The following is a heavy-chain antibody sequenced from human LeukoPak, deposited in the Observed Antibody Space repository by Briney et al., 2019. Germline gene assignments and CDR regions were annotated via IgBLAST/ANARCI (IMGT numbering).Heavy chain of an antibody. CDR3: ARQILFRSERWLQFFDY. Sequence: SETLSLTCTVSGGSISSSSYYWGWIRQPPGKGLEWIGSIYYSGSIYYNPSLKSRVTISVDTSKNQFSLRLSSVTAADTAVYYCARQILFRSERWLQFFDYWGQGTLVTVSS. V-gene: IGHV4-39*01. CDR1: GGSISSSSYY. CDR2: IYYSGSI. J-gene: IGHJ4*02. D-gene: IGHD5-24*01.